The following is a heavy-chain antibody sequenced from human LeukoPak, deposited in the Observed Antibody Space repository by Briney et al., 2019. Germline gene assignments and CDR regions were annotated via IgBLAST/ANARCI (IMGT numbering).Heavy chain of an antibody. CDR3: AKGLVIMSGLFDY. V-gene: IGHV3-23*01. Sequence: GGSLRLSCAASGFTFSMYGISWVRQAPGKGLEWVSTISGSGVATYYADSVKGRFSISRDNSKNTLHLQMNSLRAEDTAVYYCAKGLVIMSGLFDYWGQGTLVTVSS. D-gene: IGHD3-9*01. J-gene: IGHJ4*02. CDR1: GFTFSMYG. CDR2: ISGSGVAT.